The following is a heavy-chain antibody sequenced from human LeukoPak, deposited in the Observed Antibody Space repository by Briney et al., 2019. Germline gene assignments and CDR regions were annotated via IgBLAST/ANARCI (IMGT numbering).Heavy chain of an antibody. CDR1: GYTFTGYY. CDR3: ARDSYYYDSSGYPGLGY. D-gene: IGHD3-22*01. J-gene: IGHJ4*02. Sequence: ASVKVSCKASGYTFTGYYMHWVRQAPGQGLEWMGIINPSGGSTSYAQKFQGRVTMTRDTSTCTVYMELSSLRSEDTAVYYCARDSYYYDSSGYPGLGYWGQGTLVTVSS. V-gene: IGHV1-46*01. CDR2: INPSGGST.